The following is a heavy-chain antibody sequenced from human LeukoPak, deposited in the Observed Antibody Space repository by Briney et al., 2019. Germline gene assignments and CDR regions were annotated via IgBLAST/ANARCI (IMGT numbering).Heavy chain of an antibody. V-gene: IGHV4-39*07. CDR3: ARDRYIHGGDHDAFDI. D-gene: IGHD5-18*01. J-gene: IGHJ3*02. Sequence: SETLSLTCTVSGGSISSSSYYWGWIRQPPGKGLEWIGSIYYSGSTYYNPSLKSRVTMSVDTSKNQSSLKLSSVTAADTAVHYCARDRYIHGGDHDAFDIWGQGTMVTVSS. CDR2: IYYSGST. CDR1: GGSISSSSYY.